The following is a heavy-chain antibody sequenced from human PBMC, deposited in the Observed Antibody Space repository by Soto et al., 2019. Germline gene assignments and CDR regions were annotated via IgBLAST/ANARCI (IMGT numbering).Heavy chain of an antibody. Sequence: GGSLRLSCAASGFTFSSYAMSWVRQAPGKGLEWVSAISGSGGSTYYADSVKGRFTISRDNSKNTLYLQMNSLRAEDTAVYYCAKDDTTPPYSGYAADIWGQGTMVTVSS. CDR3: AKDDTTPPYSGYAADI. CDR2: ISGSGGST. D-gene: IGHD5-12*01. J-gene: IGHJ3*02. CDR1: GFTFSSYA. V-gene: IGHV3-23*01.